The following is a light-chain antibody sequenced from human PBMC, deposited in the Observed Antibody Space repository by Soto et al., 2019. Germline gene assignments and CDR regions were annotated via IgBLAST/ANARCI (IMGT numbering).Light chain of an antibody. CDR1: QSVLYSSNNKNY. CDR2: WAS. CDR3: QQYYSSPHT. Sequence: DIVMTQSPDSLAVSLGERATINCRSTQSVLYSSNNKNYLAWYQQRPGQPPKLLIYWASTRESGVPDRFSGSGSGTDFTLTINSLQAEDVAVYYCQQYYSSPHTCGQGTKLEIK. J-gene: IGKJ2*01. V-gene: IGKV4-1*01.